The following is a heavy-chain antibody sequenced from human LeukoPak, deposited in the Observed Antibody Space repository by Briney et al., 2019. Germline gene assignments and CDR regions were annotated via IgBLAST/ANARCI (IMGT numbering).Heavy chain of an antibody. CDR2: INSDGSRT. V-gene: IGHV3-74*01. J-gene: IGHJ4*02. CDR3: AAATTFDY. D-gene: IGHD1-14*01. CDR1: GFTFSSNW. Sequence: GGSLRLSCAASGFTFSSNWMHWVRQAPGKGLVWVSRINSDGSRTSYADSVKGRFTISRDNARNTLYLQMYSLRAEDTAVYYCAAATTFDYWGQGTLVTVSS.